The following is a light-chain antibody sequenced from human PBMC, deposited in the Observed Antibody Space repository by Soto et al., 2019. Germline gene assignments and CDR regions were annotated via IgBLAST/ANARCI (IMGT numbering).Light chain of an antibody. J-gene: IGLJ2*01. CDR3: CSFAVGAALV. CDR2: EGT. CDR1: SSNVGTYDL. V-gene: IGLV2-23*01. Sequence: QSALTQPASVSASPGQSITISCTGTSSNVGTYDLVSWYQQHPDKAPKLIIYEGTKRPSGISSRFSGSKSGNTASLTISGLQAEDDADYYCCSFAVGAALVFGGGTKVTVL.